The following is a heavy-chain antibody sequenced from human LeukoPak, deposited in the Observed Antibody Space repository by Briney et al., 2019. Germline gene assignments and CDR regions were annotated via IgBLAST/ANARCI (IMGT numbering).Heavy chain of an antibody. Sequence: GGSLRLSCAASGFTFSSYGMHWVRQAPGKGLEWVAFIRYDGSNKYYADSVKGRFTISRDNSKNTLYLQMNSLRAEDTAVYYCAKAQYDWVTLAFDYWGQGTLSPSPQ. V-gene: IGHV3-30*02. J-gene: IGHJ4*02. CDR2: IRYDGSNK. D-gene: IGHD4-23*01. CDR3: AKAQYDWVTLAFDY. CDR1: GFTFSSYG.